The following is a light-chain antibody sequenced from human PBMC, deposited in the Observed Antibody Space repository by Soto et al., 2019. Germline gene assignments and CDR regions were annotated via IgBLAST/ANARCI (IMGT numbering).Light chain of an antibody. CDR2: GAS. J-gene: IGKJ4*01. CDR3: QQYGSSPST. V-gene: IGKV3-20*01. CDR1: QSVSSSY. Sequence: EIMLTQSPGTVSLSPGERATLSCRASQSVSSSYLAWYQQKPGQAPRLLIYGASSRATGIPDRFSGSGSGTDFTLTISRLEPEDFAVYYCQQYGSSPSTFGGGTKVDI.